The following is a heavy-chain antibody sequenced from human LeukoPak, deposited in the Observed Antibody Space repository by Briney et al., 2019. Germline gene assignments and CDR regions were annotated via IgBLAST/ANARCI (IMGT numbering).Heavy chain of an antibody. Sequence: SVKVSCKASGYTFTSYAISWVRQAPGQGLEWMGGIIPIFGTANYAQKFQGRVTITTDESTSTAYMELSSLRSEDTAVYYCARSTFRGYSGYDRFDPWGQGTLVTVSS. CDR2: IIPIFGTA. CDR1: GYTFTSYA. V-gene: IGHV1-69*05. D-gene: IGHD5-12*01. J-gene: IGHJ5*02. CDR3: ARSTFRGYSGYDRFDP.